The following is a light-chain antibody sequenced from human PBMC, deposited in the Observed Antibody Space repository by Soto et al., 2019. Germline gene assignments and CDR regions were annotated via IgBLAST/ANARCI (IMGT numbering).Light chain of an antibody. CDR2: DVS. J-gene: IGLJ1*01. V-gene: IGLV2-14*01. CDR1: SSDVGGYNY. CDR3: SSYTSSSTRV. Sequence: QSARTQPASVSGSPGQSITISCTGTSSDVGGYNYVSWYQQHPGKAPKLMIYDVSNRPSGVSNRFSGSKSGNTASLTISGLQAEDEADYSCSSYTSSSTRVFGTGTKVTVL.